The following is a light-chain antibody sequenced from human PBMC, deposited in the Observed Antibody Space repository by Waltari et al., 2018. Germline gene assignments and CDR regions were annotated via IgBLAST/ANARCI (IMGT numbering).Light chain of an antibody. CDR3: SSYISSDTLEL. Sequence: HSALTQPASVSGSPGQSITISCTGTSRDVGGYNYVSWYQQHPGKAPKLMIYDVSNRPSGVSNRFSGSKSGNTASLTISGLQAEDEADYYCSSYISSDTLELFGGGTSLTVL. CDR1: SRDVGGYNY. CDR2: DVS. V-gene: IGLV2-14*03. J-gene: IGLJ2*01.